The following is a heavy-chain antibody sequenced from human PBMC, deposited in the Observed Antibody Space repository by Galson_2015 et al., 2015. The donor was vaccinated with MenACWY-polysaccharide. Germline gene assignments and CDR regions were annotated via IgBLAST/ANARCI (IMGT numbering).Heavy chain of an antibody. Sequence: SLRLSCAASGFTFSDYGMHWVRQAPGRGLEWVSVIYSGGSTYYADSVKGRFTISRDNSKNTLYLQMNSLRAEDTAVYYCARDANYGDYFDYWGQGTLVTVSS. CDR2: IYSGGST. CDR1: GFTFSDYG. V-gene: IGHV3-NL1*01. J-gene: IGHJ4*02. D-gene: IGHD4-17*01. CDR3: ARDANYGDYFDY.